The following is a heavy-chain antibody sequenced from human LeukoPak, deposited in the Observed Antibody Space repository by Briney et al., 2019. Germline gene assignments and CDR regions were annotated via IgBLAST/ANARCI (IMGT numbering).Heavy chain of an antibody. Sequence: GGSLRLSCEASGFTFRSYGMHWVRQAPGKALEWVAALWHDESKTYYADSVKGRFTISRDTSKNTLYPQMNSLRAEDTAGYYCARDGYSYGFGMDVWGQGTTVTASS. J-gene: IGHJ6*02. CDR2: LWHDESKT. CDR1: GFTFRSYG. CDR3: ARDGYSYGFGMDV. V-gene: IGHV3-33*01. D-gene: IGHD5-18*01.